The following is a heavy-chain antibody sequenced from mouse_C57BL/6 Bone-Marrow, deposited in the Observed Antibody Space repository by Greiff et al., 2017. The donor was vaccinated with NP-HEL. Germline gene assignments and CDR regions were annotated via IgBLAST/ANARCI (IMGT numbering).Heavy chain of an antibody. CDR3: ARSGIYDGYYGYFDV. D-gene: IGHD2-3*01. Sequence: VQLQQSGAELVKPGASVKMSCKASGYTFTSYWITWVKQRPGQGLEWIGDIYPGSGSTNYNEKFKSKATLTVDTSSSTAYMQLSSLTSEDSAVYYCARSGIYDGYYGYFDVWGTGTTVTVSS. CDR2: IYPGSGST. CDR1: GYTFTSYW. J-gene: IGHJ1*03. V-gene: IGHV1-55*01.